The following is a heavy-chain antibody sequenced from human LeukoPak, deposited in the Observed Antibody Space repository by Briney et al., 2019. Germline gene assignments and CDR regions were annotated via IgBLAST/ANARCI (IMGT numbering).Heavy chain of an antibody. CDR3: AKDSGSGWYEAHFDP. CDR2: IKQDGSEK. V-gene: IGHV3-7*01. D-gene: IGHD6-19*01. Sequence: GGSLRLSCAASGFTFSSYWMSWVRQAPGKGLEWVANIKQDGSEKYYVDSVKGRFTISRDNAKNSLYLQMNSLRAEDTALYYCAKDSGSGWYEAHFDPWGQGTLVTVSS. J-gene: IGHJ5*02. CDR1: GFTFSSYW.